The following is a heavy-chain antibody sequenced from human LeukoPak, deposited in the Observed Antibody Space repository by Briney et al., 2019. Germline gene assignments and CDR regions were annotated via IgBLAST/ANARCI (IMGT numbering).Heavy chain of an antibody. CDR3: ARGAAVALEL. J-gene: IGHJ4*02. CDR1: GFTLIDYN. D-gene: IGHD6-19*01. CDR2: IQFDGTTE. Sequence: PGGSLRLSCGASGFTLIDYNMHWVRQAPGKGLEYVAFIQFDGTTEYYTDSVKGRFTMSRDKSKNTLYLQMNSLRGGDTAVYYCARGAAVALELGGQGTLVTVSS. V-gene: IGHV3-30*02.